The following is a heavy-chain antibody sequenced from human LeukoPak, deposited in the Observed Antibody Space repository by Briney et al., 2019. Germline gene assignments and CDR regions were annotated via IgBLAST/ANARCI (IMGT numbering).Heavy chain of an antibody. CDR2: IFYSGST. CDR1: GDSISSYY. Sequence: SETLSLTCTVSGDSISSYYWSWSRQPPGKGLEWIGYIFYSGSTNYNPSLKSRLTISVDTSKNQFSLKLSSVTAADTAVYYCARDTGSYSFDYWGQGTLVTVSS. CDR3: ARDTGSYSFDY. D-gene: IGHD1-26*01. J-gene: IGHJ4*02. V-gene: IGHV4-59*01.